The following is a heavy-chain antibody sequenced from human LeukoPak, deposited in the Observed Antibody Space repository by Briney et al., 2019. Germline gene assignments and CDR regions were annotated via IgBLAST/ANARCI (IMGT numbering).Heavy chain of an antibody. V-gene: IGHV1-18*01. Sequence: ASVNVSCKASGYTFTSYVISWVRQAPGQGLEWMGWISAYNGNTNYAQKLKGRVTMTTDTSTSTAYMELRSLRSDDTAVYYCARDSYVVATLRHFDYWGQGTLVTVSS. CDR3: ARDSYVVATLRHFDY. D-gene: IGHD5-12*01. J-gene: IGHJ4*02. CDR2: ISAYNGNT. CDR1: GYTFTSYV.